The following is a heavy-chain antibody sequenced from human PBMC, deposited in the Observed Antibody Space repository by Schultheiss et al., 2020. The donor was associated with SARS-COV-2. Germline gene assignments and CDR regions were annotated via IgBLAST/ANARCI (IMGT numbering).Heavy chain of an antibody. Sequence: GESLKISCAASGFTFSSYSMNWVRQAPGKGLEWVSSISSSSSYIYYADSVKGRFTISRDNAKNSLYLQMNSLRAEDTAVYYCARGLETATLPMDYWGQGTLVTVSS. CDR3: ARGLETATLPMDY. J-gene: IGHJ4*02. V-gene: IGHV3-21*01. D-gene: IGHD5-24*01. CDR2: ISSSSSYI. CDR1: GFTFSSYS.